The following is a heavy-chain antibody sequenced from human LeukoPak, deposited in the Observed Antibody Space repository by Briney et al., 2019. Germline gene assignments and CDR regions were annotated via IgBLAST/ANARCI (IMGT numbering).Heavy chain of an antibody. CDR3: ARDFGDYLHFDY. CDR2: INPSGGST. CDR1: GGTLSSYA. D-gene: IGHD4-17*01. V-gene: IGHV1-46*01. J-gene: IGHJ4*02. Sequence: GASVKVSCKASGGTLSSYAISWVRQAPGQGLEWMGIINPSGGSTSYAQKFQGRVTLTRDMSTRTVYMELSSLRSEDTAVYYCARDFGDYLHFDYWGQGTLVTVSS.